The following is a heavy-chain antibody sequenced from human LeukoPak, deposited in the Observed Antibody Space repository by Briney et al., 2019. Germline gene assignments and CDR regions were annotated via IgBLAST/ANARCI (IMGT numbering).Heavy chain of an antibody. D-gene: IGHD2-2*01. J-gene: IGHJ4*02. CDR1: GFTFSNAW. CDR3: TTYYASTAWIDY. CDR2: IKRQTDGRTT. V-gene: IGHV3-15*01. Sequence: GGSLRLSCAASGFTFSNAWMSWVRQAPGKGLEWVGRIKRQTDGRTTDYAAPVKGRFTISRDDSKNTLYLQMNSLKTEDTAVYYCTTYYASTAWIDYWGQGTLVTVSS.